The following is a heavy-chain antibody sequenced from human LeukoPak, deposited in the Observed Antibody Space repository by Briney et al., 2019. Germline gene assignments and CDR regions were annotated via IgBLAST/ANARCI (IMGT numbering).Heavy chain of an antibody. Sequence: GGSPRLSCAASGFTFSSYTMNWVRQAPGKGLEWVSYISSSSTIYYADSVKGRFTISRDNAKNSLYLQMNSPRDEDTAVYYCAPRGVVIDYWGQGTLVTVSS. CDR3: APRGVVIDY. CDR1: GFTFSSYT. D-gene: IGHD3-3*01. J-gene: IGHJ4*02. CDR2: ISSSSTI. V-gene: IGHV3-48*02.